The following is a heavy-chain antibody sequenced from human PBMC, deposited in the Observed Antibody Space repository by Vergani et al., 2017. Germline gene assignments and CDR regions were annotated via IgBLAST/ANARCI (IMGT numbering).Heavy chain of an antibody. CDR3: ARVGHLVAVTGEGPSLDL. CDR2: VYNTGTP. CDR1: NDSVSNTFYY. Sequence: QVQLQESGPGLVKPSETLSLTCTVSNDSVSNTFYYWGWIRQTPGKGLEWIGSVYNTGTPYYSPSLKSRVTISVDTSKNQFSLRLNSVTAADTAVYYCARVGHLVAVTGEGPSLDLWGRGTLVTVSS. D-gene: IGHD2-21*02. J-gene: IGHJ2*01. V-gene: IGHV4-39*01.